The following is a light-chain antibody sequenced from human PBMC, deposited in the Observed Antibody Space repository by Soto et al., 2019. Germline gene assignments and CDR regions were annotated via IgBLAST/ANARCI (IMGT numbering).Light chain of an antibody. V-gene: IGLV2-8*01. J-gene: IGLJ2*01. CDR1: GSDVASYDY. CDR2: EVT. CDR3: SSYADTNKLV. Sequence: QSVLIQPPSASGSPGHSITISCTGTGSDVASYDYVSWYQQRPGRAPKLIIFEVTRRPSGVPDRFSGSKSGNTASLTVSGLQAEDEADYYCSSYADTNKLVFGGGTKLTVL.